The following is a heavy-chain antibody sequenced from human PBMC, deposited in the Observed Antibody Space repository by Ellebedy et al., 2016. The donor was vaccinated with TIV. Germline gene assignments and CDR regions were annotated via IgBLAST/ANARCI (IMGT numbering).Heavy chain of an antibody. CDR3: ARDSSSVVVVAATHP. J-gene: IGHJ5*02. D-gene: IGHD2-15*01. CDR1: GFTFSSYA. CDR2: ISYDGSNK. V-gene: IGHV3-30-3*01. Sequence: GESLKISXAASGFTFSSYAMSWVRQAPGKGLEWVAVISYDGSNKYYADSVKGRFTISRDNSKNTLYLQMNSLRAEDTAVYYCARDSSSVVVVAATHPWGQGTLVTVSS.